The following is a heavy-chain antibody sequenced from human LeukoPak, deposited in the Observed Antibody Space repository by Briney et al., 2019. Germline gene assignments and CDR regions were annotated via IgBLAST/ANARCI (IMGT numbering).Heavy chain of an antibody. J-gene: IGHJ5*02. D-gene: IGHD2-2*01. CDR1: GGSISSGGYY. Sequence: PSQTLSLTCTVSGGSISSGGYYWSWIRQHPGKGLEWIGYIYYSGSTYYNPSLKSRVTISVDTSKNQFSLKLSSVTAADTAVYYCARALNGVPYCSSTSCYQFDPWGQGTLVTVSS. CDR2: IYYSGST. V-gene: IGHV4-31*03. CDR3: ARALNGVPYCSSTSCYQFDP.